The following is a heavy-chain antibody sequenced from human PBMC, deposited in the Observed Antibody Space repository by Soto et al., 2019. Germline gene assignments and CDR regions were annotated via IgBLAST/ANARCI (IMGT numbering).Heavy chain of an antibody. CDR2: ISGSGGST. D-gene: IGHD3-22*01. CDR3: AKLFYYYDSSGYYQSDAFDI. Sequence: GGSLRLSCAASGFTFSSYAMSWVRQAPGKGLEWVSAISGSGGSTYYADSVKGRFTISRDNSKNTLYLQMNSLRAEDTAVYYCAKLFYYYDSSGYYQSDAFDIWGQGTMVTVSS. J-gene: IGHJ3*02. CDR1: GFTFSSYA. V-gene: IGHV3-23*01.